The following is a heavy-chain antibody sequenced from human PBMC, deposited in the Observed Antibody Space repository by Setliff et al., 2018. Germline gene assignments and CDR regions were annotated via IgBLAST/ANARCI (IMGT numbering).Heavy chain of an antibody. CDR2: VDHSGST. CDR1: GGFTSSFY. D-gene: IGHD3-22*01. J-gene: IGHJ4*02. Sequence: SETLSLTCTISGGFTSSFYWSWIRQAPGKGLEWIGYVDHSGSTNFSPSLKSRGTISVDTSKTQVSLTLTSVTAADTAFYYCARDADYYDTGEYPIVDYWGQGTLVTVSS. V-gene: IGHV4-59*01. CDR3: ARDADYYDTGEYPIVDY.